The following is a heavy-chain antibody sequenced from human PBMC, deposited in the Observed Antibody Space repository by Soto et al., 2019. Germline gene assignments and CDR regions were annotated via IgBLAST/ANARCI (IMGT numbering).Heavy chain of an antibody. CDR3: ARDPRSYDPYGMDV. CDR1: GYTFTSYY. V-gene: IGHV1-46*01. J-gene: IGHJ6*02. D-gene: IGHD5-18*01. CDR2: INTSGGST. Sequence: QVQLVQSGAEVKKPGASVKVSCKASGYTFTSYYMHWVRQAPGQGLAWMGIINTSGGSTSYAQKFQGRVTTTRDTSTSTVYMELSSLRSEDTAVYYCARDPRSYDPYGMDVWGQGTTVTVSS.